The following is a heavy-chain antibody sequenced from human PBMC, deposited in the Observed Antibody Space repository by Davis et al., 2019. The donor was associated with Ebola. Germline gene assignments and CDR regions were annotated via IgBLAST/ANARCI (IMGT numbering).Heavy chain of an antibody. V-gene: IGHV3-74*03. CDR3: AKGRQWLDHNWFDP. J-gene: IGHJ5*02. CDR2: IMSDGSTT. D-gene: IGHD6-19*01. Sequence: HTGGSLRLSCTASGFTFSNYWMQWVRRAPGKGLIGVSRIMSDGSTTSYVDSVKGRFTISRDNAKKMLYLQMNSLRAEDTAVYYCAKGRQWLDHNWFDPWGQGTLVTVSS. CDR1: GFTFSNYW.